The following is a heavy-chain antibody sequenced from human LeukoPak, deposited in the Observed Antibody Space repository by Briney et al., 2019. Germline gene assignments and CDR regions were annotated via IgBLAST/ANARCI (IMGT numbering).Heavy chain of an antibody. CDR3: ARDQRLRFLEWLLN. J-gene: IGHJ4*02. CDR1: GFTFSSYS. V-gene: IGHV3-21*01. Sequence: GGSLRLSCAASGFTFSSYSMNWVRQAPGKGLEWVSSISSSSSYIYYADSVKGRFTISRDNAKNSLYLQMNSLRAEDTAVYYCARDQRLRFLEWLLNWGQGTLVTVSS. D-gene: IGHD3-3*01. CDR2: ISSSSSYI.